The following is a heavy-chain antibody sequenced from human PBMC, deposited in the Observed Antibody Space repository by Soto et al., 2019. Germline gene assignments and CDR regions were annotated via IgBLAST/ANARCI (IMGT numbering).Heavy chain of an antibody. CDR1: GGSISSGDYY. J-gene: IGHJ5*02. CDR3: AMKLGYCSGGSCYAWFDP. Sequence: SETLSLTCTVSGGSISSGDYYWSWIRQPPGKGLEWIGYIYYSGSTYYNTSLKSRVTISVDTSKNQFSLKLSSVTAADTAVYYCAMKLGYCSGGSCYAWFDPWGQGTLVTVSS. D-gene: IGHD2-15*01. CDR2: IYYSGST. V-gene: IGHV4-30-4*01.